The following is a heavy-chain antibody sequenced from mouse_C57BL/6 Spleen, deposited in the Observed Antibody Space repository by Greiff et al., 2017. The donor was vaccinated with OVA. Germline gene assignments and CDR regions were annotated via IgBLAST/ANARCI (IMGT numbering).Heavy chain of an antibody. D-gene: IGHD2-1*01. J-gene: IGHJ3*01. Sequence: QVQLQQSGAELVRPGASVTLSCKASGYTFTDYEMHWVKQTPVHGLEWIGAIDPATGGTAYNQKFKGKAILTADKSSSTAYMELRSLTSEYSVFYYSTRVYYDNFPFAYWGQGTPVTVPA. CDR1: GYTFTDYE. V-gene: IGHV1-15*01. CDR2: IDPATGGT. CDR3: TRVYYDNFPFAY.